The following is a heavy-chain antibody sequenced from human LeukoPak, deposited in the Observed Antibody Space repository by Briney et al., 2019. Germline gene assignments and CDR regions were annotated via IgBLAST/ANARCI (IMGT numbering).Heavy chain of an antibody. CDR1: GGSISSSSYY. Sequence: SETLSLTCTVSGGSISSSSYYWGWIRQPPGKGLEWIGSIYYSGSTYYNPSLKSRVTISVDTSKNQFSLKLSSVTAADTAVYYCARRYIVAGTTYWGQGTLVTVSS. D-gene: IGHD5-12*01. CDR2: IYYSGST. CDR3: ARRYIVAGTTY. V-gene: IGHV4-39*01. J-gene: IGHJ4*02.